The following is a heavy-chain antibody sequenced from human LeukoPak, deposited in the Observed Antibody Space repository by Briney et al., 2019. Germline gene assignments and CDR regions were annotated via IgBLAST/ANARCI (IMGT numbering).Heavy chain of an antibody. CDR2: IYYSGST. CDR1: GGSISSYY. D-gene: IGHD3-3*01. V-gene: IGHV4-59*01. CDR3: ARQKDVVEYFDY. J-gene: IGHJ4*02. Sequence: SETLSLTCTVAGGSISSYYWSWIRQPPGKGLEWIGYIYYSGSTNYNPSLKSRVTISVDTSKNQFSLKLSSVTAADTAVYYCARQKDVVEYFDYSGQGTLVTVSS.